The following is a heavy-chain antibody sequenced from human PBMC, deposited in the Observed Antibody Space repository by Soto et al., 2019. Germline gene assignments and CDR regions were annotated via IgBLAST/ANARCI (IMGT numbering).Heavy chain of an antibody. CDR2: INGGAGST. CDR1: GFPFSNYA. V-gene: IGHV3-23*01. Sequence: EVQLLESGGGLAQPGGSLRLSCAASGFPFSNYAMSWVRQAPGKGLEWVSTINGGAGSTYYADSVKGRFTISRADSKNTLYLQMNSLRAEDTAVYYCAKIPIMTTVTHYFDYWGQGTLVTVSS. J-gene: IGHJ4*02. CDR3: AKIPIMTTVTHYFDY. D-gene: IGHD4-17*01.